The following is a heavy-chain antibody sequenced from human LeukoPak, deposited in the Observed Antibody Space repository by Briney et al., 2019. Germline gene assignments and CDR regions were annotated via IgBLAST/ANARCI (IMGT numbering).Heavy chain of an antibody. CDR2: IYYSGST. Sequence: PSETLSLTCTVSGGFISSYYRSWIRQPPGKGLEWIGYIYYSGSTNYNPSLKSRVTISVDTSKNQFSLKLSSVTAADTAVYYCARGPYYGDYEGYWGQGTLVTVSS. D-gene: IGHD4-17*01. CDR1: GGFISSYY. CDR3: ARGPYYGDYEGY. V-gene: IGHV4-59*01. J-gene: IGHJ4*02.